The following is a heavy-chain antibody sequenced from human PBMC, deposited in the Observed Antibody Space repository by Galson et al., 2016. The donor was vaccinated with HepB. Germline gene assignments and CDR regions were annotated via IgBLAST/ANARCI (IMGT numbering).Heavy chain of an antibody. CDR1: GFTFRNYG. D-gene: IGHD5-24*01. Sequence: SLRLSCAATGFTFRNYGTHWVRQAPGKGLEWVAAIWYDGNNKYYADSVKGRSTISRDNSKNTLYLQMNSLRVEDTAVYFCVKDLGGAGWLQSGRITYYGMDVWGQGTTVTVSS. CDR3: VKDLGGAGWLQSGRITYYGMDV. J-gene: IGHJ6*02. V-gene: IGHV3-33*06. CDR2: IWYDGNNK.